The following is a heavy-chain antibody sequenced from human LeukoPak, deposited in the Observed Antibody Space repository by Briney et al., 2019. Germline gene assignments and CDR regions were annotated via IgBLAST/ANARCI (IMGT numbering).Heavy chain of an antibody. CDR3: ARDRGGSHSYYYYGMDV. D-gene: IGHD1-26*01. V-gene: IGHV1-18*01. J-gene: IGHJ6*02. CDR2: ISAYIGGR. CDR1: GYTFTNFG. Sequence: ASVKVSCKAFGYTFTNFGIGWVRQAPGQGLEWMGWISAYIGGRNYAQILQGRVAMTTDISTNTAYMELRSLRSDDTAVYYCARDRGGSHSYYYYGMDVWGQGTTVTVSS.